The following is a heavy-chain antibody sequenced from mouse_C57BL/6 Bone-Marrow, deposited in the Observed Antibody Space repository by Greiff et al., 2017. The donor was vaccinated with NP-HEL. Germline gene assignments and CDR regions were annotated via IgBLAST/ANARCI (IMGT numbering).Heavy chain of an antibody. D-gene: IGHD2-2*01. V-gene: IGHV1-42*01. CDR3: ARSGYGYDGDY. CDR1: GYSFTGYY. CDR2: INPSTGGT. J-gene: IGHJ2*01. Sequence: EVQLQQSGPELVKPGASVKISCKASGYSFTGYYMNWVKQSPEKSLEWIGEINPSTGGTTYNQKFKAKATLTVDKSSSTAYMQLKSLTSEDSAVYYCARSGYGYDGDYWGQGTTLTVSS.